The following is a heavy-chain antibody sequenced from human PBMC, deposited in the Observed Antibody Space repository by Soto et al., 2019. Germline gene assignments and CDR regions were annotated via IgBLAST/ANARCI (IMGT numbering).Heavy chain of an antibody. J-gene: IGHJ6*02. CDR2: ISAYNANT. CDR1: GYSFTNYG. D-gene: IGHD2-2*01. V-gene: IGHV1-18*01. Sequence: QVQLVQSGAEVKKPGASVKVSCKASGYSFTNYGISWVRQAPGQGLEWMGWISAYNANTNYAQKLQGRVTMTTDTSTSRAYMEMRRLRSDATAVYYCARVGECSSTSCRYYYYYGMDVWGQGTTVTVSS. CDR3: ARVGECSSTSCRYYYYYGMDV.